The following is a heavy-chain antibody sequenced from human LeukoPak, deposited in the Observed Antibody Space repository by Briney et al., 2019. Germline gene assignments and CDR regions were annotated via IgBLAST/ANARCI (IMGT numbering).Heavy chain of an antibody. J-gene: IGHJ6*02. CDR3: ARDIVATTEYRDTYYYYGMDV. CDR1: GDSVSSNSAA. Sequence: SQTLSLTCAISGDSVSSNSAAWNWIRQSPSRGLEWLGRTYYRSKWYNDYAVSVKSRITINPDTSKNQFSLQLNSVTPEDTAVYYCARDIVATTEYRDTYYYYGMDVWGQGTTVTVSS. CDR2: TYYRSKWYN. V-gene: IGHV6-1*01. D-gene: IGHD5-12*01.